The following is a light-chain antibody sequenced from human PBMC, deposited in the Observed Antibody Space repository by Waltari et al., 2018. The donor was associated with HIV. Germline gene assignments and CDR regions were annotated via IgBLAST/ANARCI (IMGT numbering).Light chain of an antibody. J-gene: IGKJ2*02. CDR1: QIVSGDY. CDR3: QQYGSSPCT. V-gene: IGKV3-20*01. Sequence: VLTQSPATLSLSPGERATLSCWASQIVSGDYLAWYQQKPGQAPRRLFYGASTRATDVPERFSGSTAETLYTLTINILEPEDFAMYYCQQYGSSPCTFGRGINLDIK. CDR2: GAS.